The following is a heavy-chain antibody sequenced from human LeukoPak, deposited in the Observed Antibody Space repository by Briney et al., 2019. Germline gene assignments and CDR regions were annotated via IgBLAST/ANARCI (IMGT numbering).Heavy chain of an antibody. J-gene: IGHJ4*02. CDR3: ARAQPNYDSSGYYYAEPEYYFDY. CDR2: IKQDGSEK. D-gene: IGHD3-22*01. Sequence: GGSLRLSCAASGFTFSSYWMSWVRQAPGKGLEWVANIKQDGSEKYYVDSVKGRFTISRDNAKNSLYLQMNSLRAEDTAVYYCARAQPNYDSSGYYYAEPEYYFDYWGQGTLVTVSS. V-gene: IGHV3-7*01. CDR1: GFTFSSYW.